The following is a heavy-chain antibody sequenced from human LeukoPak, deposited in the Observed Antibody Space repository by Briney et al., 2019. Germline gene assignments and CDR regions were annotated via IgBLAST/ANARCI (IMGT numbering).Heavy chain of an antibody. V-gene: IGHV3-49*04. D-gene: IGHD3-3*01. Sequence: GSLRLSCIASGXTFGDYAMSWVRQAPGKGLEWVGFIRSKAFGGSTEYAASVKGRFTISRDDSKSIAYLQMNSLKTEDTAVYYCTRDFTIFDYWGQGTLVTVSS. CDR3: TRDFTIFDY. CDR2: IRSKAFGGST. CDR1: GXTFGDYA. J-gene: IGHJ4*02.